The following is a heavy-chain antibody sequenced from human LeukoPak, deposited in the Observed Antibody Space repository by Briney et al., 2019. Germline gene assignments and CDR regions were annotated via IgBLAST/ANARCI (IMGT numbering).Heavy chain of an antibody. CDR2: IYYSGST. V-gene: IGHV4-59*01. Sequence: SETLSLTCTVSGGSISSYYWSWIRQPPGKGLGWIGNIYYSGSTNYNPSLKSRVTISGDTSKNQFSLKLSSVTAADTAVYYCARGAYYESSGFFDYWGQGTPVTVSS. D-gene: IGHD3-22*01. CDR3: ARGAYYESSGFFDY. CDR1: GGSISSYY. J-gene: IGHJ4*02.